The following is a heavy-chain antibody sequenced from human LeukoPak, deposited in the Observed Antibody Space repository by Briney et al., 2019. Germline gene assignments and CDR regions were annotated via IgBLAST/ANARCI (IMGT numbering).Heavy chain of an antibody. CDR1: GGSISSHY. CDR3: AREGTRSSGYFYDY. Sequence: SETLSLTCTVSGGSISSHYWSWIRQPPGKGLGWIGYIYYSGSTNYNPSLKSRVTISVDTSKNQFSLKLSSVTAADTAVYYCAREGTRSSGYFYDYWGQGTLVTVSS. CDR2: IYYSGST. D-gene: IGHD3-22*01. V-gene: IGHV4-59*11. J-gene: IGHJ4*02.